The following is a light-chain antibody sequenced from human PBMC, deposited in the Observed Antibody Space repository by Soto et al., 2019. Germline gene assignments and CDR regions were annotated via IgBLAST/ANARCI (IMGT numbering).Light chain of an antibody. CDR3: QQYGSSPRT. CDR2: GAS. J-gene: IGKJ5*01. Sequence: EIVMTQSPATVSVSPGERVTLSCRASQSVSSNLAWYQQKPGQAPRLLIQGASSRATGIPDRFSGSGSGTDFSLTITGLEPEDFAVYYCQQYGSSPRTFGQGTRLEIK. CDR1: QSVSSN. V-gene: IGKV3-20*01.